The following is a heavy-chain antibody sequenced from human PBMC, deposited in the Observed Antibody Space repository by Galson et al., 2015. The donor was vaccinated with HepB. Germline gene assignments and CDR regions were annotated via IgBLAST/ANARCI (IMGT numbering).Heavy chain of an antibody. Sequence: SLRLSCAVSGFTFNSYAMHWVRQAPGKGLEWVTVISYDGRVTYYTDSVKGRFTISRDDSKNTLYLQMNSLRGEDTAVYYCARDLVRGEPDYFDYWGQGTLVSVSS. D-gene: IGHD3-10*01. CDR2: ISYDGRVT. V-gene: IGHV3-30*04. CDR1: GFTFNSYA. CDR3: ARDLVRGEPDYFDY. J-gene: IGHJ4*02.